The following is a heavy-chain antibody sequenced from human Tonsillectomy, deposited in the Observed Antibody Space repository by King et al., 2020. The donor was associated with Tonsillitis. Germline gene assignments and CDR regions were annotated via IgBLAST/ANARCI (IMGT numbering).Heavy chain of an antibody. J-gene: IGHJ6*02. CDR2: ILSSGDAT. V-gene: IGHV3-23*04. D-gene: IGHD4/OR15-4a*01. CDR1: GFSFRNYD. CDR3: TKEFVSRESLTLDV. Sequence: VQLVESGGGLLQPGGSLRLSCAASGFSFRNYDMAWVRQAPGKGLEWLSAILSSGDATYYADSVKGRLPVSRDNFENTLFLQMSGLRAEDTALYYCTKEFVSRESLTLDVWGQGTTVTVSS.